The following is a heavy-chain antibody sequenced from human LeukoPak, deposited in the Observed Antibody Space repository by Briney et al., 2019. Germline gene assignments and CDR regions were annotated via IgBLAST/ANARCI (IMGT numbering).Heavy chain of an antibody. CDR2: INTDASNT. Sequence: GGSLRLSCAASGFTFSRFWMHWVRQAPGKGLVWVSRINTDASNTIYADSVKGRFTIPRDNAKNTLYLQMNSLRPEETAVYYCARDGEYSYGYGFDYWGQGTLVTVSS. CDR1: GFTFSRFW. J-gene: IGHJ4*02. D-gene: IGHD5-18*01. V-gene: IGHV3-74*01. CDR3: ARDGEYSYGYGFDY.